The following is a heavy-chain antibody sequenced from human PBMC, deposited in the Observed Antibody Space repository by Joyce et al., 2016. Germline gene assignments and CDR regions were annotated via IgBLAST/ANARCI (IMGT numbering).Heavy chain of an antibody. D-gene: IGHD6-19*01. Sequence: EMQLVESGGGLVKPGGSLRLSCAPSAFAFTDAWRNWGRQAQGKGLEWVSRIKSKKDGGTTDYAAPVIGRFSLSGDDSKNTLYLQMDSLKTDDTAVYYCTTGWGYFDRWGQGTLVTVSS. J-gene: IGHJ4*02. CDR3: TTGWGYFDR. CDR1: AFAFTDAW. V-gene: IGHV3-15*07. CDR2: IKSKKDGGTT.